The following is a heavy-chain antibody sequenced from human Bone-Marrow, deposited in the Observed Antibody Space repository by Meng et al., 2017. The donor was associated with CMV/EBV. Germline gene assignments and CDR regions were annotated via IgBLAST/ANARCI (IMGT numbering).Heavy chain of an antibody. CDR1: GGSISSYY. J-gene: IGHJ5*02. V-gene: IGHV4-59*01. D-gene: IGHD2-15*01. Sequence: SETLSLTCTVSGGSISSYYWSWIRQPPGKGLEWIGYVHQTRGSNYNPSLNDRVFISGDTSRNQFSLNPRSVTSADTAVYYCARGYCSGGSCYPGTSWGPGIRVTGSS. CDR2: VHQTRGS. CDR3: ARGYCSGGSCYPGTS.